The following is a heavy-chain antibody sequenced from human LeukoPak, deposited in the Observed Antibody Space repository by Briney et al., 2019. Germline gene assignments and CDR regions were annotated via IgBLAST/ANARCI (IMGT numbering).Heavy chain of an antibody. J-gene: IGHJ4*02. D-gene: IGHD6-19*01. Sequence: SETLSLTCAVYGGSFSGYYWSWIRQPPGKGLEWIGEINHSGSTNYNPSLKSRITISVDTSKNQFSLKLSSVTASDRAIYYCARHLASRSSSGWYYVDYWGQGTLVTVSS. CDR1: GGSFSGYY. CDR2: INHSGST. CDR3: ARHLASRSSSGWYYVDY. V-gene: IGHV4-34*01.